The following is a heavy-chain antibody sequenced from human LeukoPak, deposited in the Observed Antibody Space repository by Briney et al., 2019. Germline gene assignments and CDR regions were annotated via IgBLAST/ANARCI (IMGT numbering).Heavy chain of an antibody. J-gene: IGHJ4*02. D-gene: IGHD3-9*01. CDR3: STAVPDYYDTSTGYYTGGFLDY. CDR2: IKSKFDGGTI. CDR1: GXTFGNAW. V-gene: IGHV3-15*01. Sequence: GGSLRLSWAASGXTFGNAWVTWVRQAPGKGLEWVGRIKSKFDGGTIDYAAPVKGRFAISSDDSQNTLYLQLNSLNTEDTAVYYCSTAVPDYYDTSTGYYTGGFLDYWGQGTLVTVSS.